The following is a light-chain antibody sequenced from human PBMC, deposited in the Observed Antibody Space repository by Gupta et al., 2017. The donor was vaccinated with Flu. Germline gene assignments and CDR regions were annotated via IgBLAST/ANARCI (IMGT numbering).Light chain of an antibody. CDR3: QQYNYWLGT. CDR2: GAS. CDR1: QSVSSS. V-gene: IGKV3-15*01. J-gene: IGKJ1*01. Sequence: ATLSFRASQSVSSSLAWYQQKPGQTPRLLIYGASTRATGIPARFSGSGSGTEFTLTISSLHAEDFAVYYCQQYNYWLGTFGPGPKVEIK.